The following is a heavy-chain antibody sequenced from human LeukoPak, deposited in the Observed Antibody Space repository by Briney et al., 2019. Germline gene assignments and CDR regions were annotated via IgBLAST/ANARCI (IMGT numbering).Heavy chain of an antibody. CDR1: GFTVSSSH. CDR3: SGRLRGGY. Sequence: GGSLRLSCAASGFTVSSSHMSWVRQAPGKGLEWVGRIKSKTDGGTTDYAAPVKGRFTISRDDSKNTLYLQMNSLKTEDTAVYYCSGRLRGGYWGQGTLVTVSS. J-gene: IGHJ4*02. CDR2: IKSKTDGGTT. V-gene: IGHV3-15*01. D-gene: IGHD5-12*01.